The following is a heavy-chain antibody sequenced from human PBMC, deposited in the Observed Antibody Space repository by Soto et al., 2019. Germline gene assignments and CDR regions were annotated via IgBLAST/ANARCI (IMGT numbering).Heavy chain of an antibody. V-gene: IGHV1-18*04. Sequence: VQLVQSGPDLKRPGASMKVSCKASGYTFTSYGISWVRQAPGQGLEWMAWISPLKGRTQYSQKAQGSVTLSTDTSSNTAYMEMTTLRVDDTAVYYCGMDYGDRPEYFKHWGQGTLVTVS. CDR2: ISPLKGRT. CDR3: GMDYGDRPEYFKH. J-gene: IGHJ1*01. D-gene: IGHD4-17*01. CDR1: GYTFTSYG.